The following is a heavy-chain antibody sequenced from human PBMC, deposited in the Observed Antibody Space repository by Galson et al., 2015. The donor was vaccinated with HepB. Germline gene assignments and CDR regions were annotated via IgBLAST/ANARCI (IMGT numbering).Heavy chain of an antibody. CDR1: GFTVSSNY. CDR2: IYSGGST. Sequence: SLRLSCAASGFTVSSNYMSWVRQAPGKGLEWVSIIYSGGSTYYVDSVEGRFTISRDSSKNTLYLHMNSLRAEDTAVYYCARGYSNNWFSGLGYWGQGTLVTVSS. D-gene: IGHD6-13*01. CDR3: ARGYSNNWFSGLGY. V-gene: IGHV3-53*01. J-gene: IGHJ4*02.